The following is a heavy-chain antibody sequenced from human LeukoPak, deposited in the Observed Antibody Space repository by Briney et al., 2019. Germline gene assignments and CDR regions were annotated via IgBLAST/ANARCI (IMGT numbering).Heavy chain of an antibody. V-gene: IGHV1-18*04. CDR2: ISAYNGNT. CDR1: GYTFTSYY. D-gene: IGHD2-15*01. Sequence: GASVKVSCKASGYTFTSYYMHWVRQAPGQGLEWMGWISAYNGNTNYAQKLQGRVTMTTDTSTSTAYMDLRSLRSDDTAVYYCARDGPPYCSGGSCYYVAWGQGTLVTVSS. CDR3: ARDGPPYCSGGSCYYVA. J-gene: IGHJ5*02.